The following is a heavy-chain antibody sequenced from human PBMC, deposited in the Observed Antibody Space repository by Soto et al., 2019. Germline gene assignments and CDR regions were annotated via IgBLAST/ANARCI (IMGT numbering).Heavy chain of an antibody. V-gene: IGHV4-59*01. Sequence: SETLSLTCTVSGGSISSYYWSWIRQPPGKGLEWIGYIYHIGSTNYNPSLKSRVTMSVDTSKNQFSLRLISVTAADTAKYFCAREGNLGRWLQPLDFWGQGTLVTVSS. CDR1: GGSISSYY. J-gene: IGHJ4*02. D-gene: IGHD5-12*01. CDR3: AREGNLGRWLQPLDF. CDR2: IYHIGST.